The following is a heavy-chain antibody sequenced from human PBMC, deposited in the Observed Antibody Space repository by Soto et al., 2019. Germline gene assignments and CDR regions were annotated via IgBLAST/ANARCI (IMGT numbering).Heavy chain of an antibody. V-gene: IGHV3-30*18. D-gene: IGHD1-26*01. J-gene: IGHJ6*02. Sequence: QVQLVESGGGVVQPGRSLRLSCAASGFTFSSYGMHWVRQAPGKGLEWVAVISYDGSNKYYADSVKGRFTISRDNSKNTLYLQMNSLRAEDTAVYYCAKDDAYSGSYSNYYYYGMDVWGQGTTVTVSS. CDR1: GFTFSSYG. CDR3: AKDDAYSGSYSNYYYYGMDV. CDR2: ISYDGSNK.